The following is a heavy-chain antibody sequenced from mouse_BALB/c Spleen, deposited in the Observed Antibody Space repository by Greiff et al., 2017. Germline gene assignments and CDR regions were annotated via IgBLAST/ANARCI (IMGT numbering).Heavy chain of an antibody. CDR1: GFTFSSFG. J-gene: IGHJ4*01. CDR2: ISSGSSTI. CDR3: ARSGSYGNYDYYAMDY. V-gene: IGHV5-17*02. Sequence: EVKLMESGGGLVQPGGSRKLSCAASGFTFSSFGMHWVRQAPEKGLEWVAYISSGSSTIYYADTVKGRFTISRDNPKNTLFLQMTSLRSEDTAMYYCARSGSYGNYDYYAMDYWGQGTSVTVSS. D-gene: IGHD2-1*01.